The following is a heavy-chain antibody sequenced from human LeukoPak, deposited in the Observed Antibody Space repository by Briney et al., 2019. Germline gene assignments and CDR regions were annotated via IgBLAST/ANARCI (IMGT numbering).Heavy chain of an antibody. CDR2: INPNSGGT. D-gene: IGHD3-16*02. J-gene: IGHJ4*02. Sequence: ASVKVSCKASGYTFTGYYMHWVRQAPGQGLEWMGRINPNSGGTNYAQKFQGRVTMTRDTSISTAYMELSRLRYDDAAVYYCARDKYYDYVWGSYRPDYWGQGTLVTVSS. V-gene: IGHV1-2*06. CDR1: GYTFTGYY. CDR3: ARDKYYDYVWGSYRPDY.